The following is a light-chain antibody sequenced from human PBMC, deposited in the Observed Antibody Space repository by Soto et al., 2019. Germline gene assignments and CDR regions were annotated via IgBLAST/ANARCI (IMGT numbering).Light chain of an antibody. V-gene: IGLV1-40*01. J-gene: IGLJ2*01. CDR1: SSNIGAGYD. CDR2: GNS. CDR3: QSYDSSLSGSVV. Sequence: QSVLTQPPSVSGAPGQRVTISCTGSSSNIGAGYDVHWYQQLPGTAPKLLIYGNSNRPSGVPDQFSGSKSGTSASLAITGLQAEDEADYYCQSYDSSLSGSVVFGGGTKVTVL.